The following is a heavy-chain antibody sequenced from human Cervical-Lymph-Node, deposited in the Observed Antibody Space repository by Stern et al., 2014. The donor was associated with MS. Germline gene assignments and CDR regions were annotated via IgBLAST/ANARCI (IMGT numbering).Heavy chain of an antibody. J-gene: IGHJ6*02. Sequence: VQLVESGAEVKKPGASVKVSCKASGYTFTNYYMHWVRQAPGQGLEWMGIINPSGGSTSYAQKFHGRVTMTRDTSTSTVYMELSSLRSEDPAVYYCAREVAGPRLGMMDVWGQGTTVTVSS. CDR2: INPSGGST. D-gene: IGHD6-19*01. V-gene: IGHV1-46*01. CDR1: GYTFTNYY. CDR3: AREVAGPRLGMMDV.